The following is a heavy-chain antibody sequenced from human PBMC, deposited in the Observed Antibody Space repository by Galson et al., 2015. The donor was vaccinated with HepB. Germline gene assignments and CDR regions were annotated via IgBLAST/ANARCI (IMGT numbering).Heavy chain of an antibody. Sequence: SLRLSCAASGFTFSSYWMHWVRQAPGKGLVWVSRINSDGSSTSYADSVKGRFTISRDNAKNTLYLQMNSLRAEDTAVYYCARDLRDSGWVPALGYWGQGTLVTVSS. CDR2: INSDGSST. D-gene: IGHD6-19*01. J-gene: IGHJ4*02. CDR3: ARDLRDSGWVPALGY. CDR1: GFTFSSYW. V-gene: IGHV3-74*01.